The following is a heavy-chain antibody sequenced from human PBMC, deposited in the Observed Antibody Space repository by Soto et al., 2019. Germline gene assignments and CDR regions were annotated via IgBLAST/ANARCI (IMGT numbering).Heavy chain of an antibody. D-gene: IGHD2-2*01. V-gene: IGHV1-69*05. CDR3: ARHVPAAGYYYGMDV. CDR1: GGTFSSYA. Sequence: QVQLVQSGAEVKKPGSSVKVSCKASGGTFSSYAISWVRQAPGQGLEWMGGIIPIFGTANYAQKFQGRATXPXXXSXGTAYMERSSLRSEDTAVYYCARHVPAAGYYYGMDVWGQGTTVTVSS. J-gene: IGHJ6*02. CDR2: IIPIFGTA.